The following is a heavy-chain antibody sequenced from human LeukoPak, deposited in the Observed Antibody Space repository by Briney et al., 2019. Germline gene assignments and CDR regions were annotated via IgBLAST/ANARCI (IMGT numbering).Heavy chain of an antibody. CDR3: ARPAVAGSAADAFDI. CDR1: GGSISSYY. CDR2: IYYSGST. V-gene: IGHV4-59*01. D-gene: IGHD6-19*01. Sequence: SETLSLTCTVSGGSISSYYWSWIRQPPGKGLEWIRYIYYSGSTNYNPSLKSRVTISVDTSKNQFSLKLSSVTAADTAVYYCARPAVAGSAADAFDIWGQGTMVTVSS. J-gene: IGHJ3*02.